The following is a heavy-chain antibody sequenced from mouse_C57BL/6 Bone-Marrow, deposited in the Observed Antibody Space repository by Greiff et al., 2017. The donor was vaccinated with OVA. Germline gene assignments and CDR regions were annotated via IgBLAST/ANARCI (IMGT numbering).Heavy chain of an antibody. CDR3: ARSGTEWYFDV. J-gene: IGHJ1*03. CDR2: IYPSDSET. V-gene: IGHV1-52*01. D-gene: IGHD4-1*01. CDR1: GYTFTSYW. Sequence: QVQLQQPGAELVRPGSSVKLSCKASGYTFTSYWMHWVKQRPIQGLEWIGNIYPSDSETHYNQKFKDKATMTVDKSYSTAYMQLSSLTSEDSAVYYCARSGTEWYFDVWGTGTTVTVSS.